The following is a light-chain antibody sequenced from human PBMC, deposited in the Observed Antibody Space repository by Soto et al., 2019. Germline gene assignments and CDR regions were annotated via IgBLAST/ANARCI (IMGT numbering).Light chain of an antibody. CDR1: QGISSS. J-gene: IGKJ2*01. CDR3: QQLHSNPYT. V-gene: IGKV1-9*01. Sequence: DIQLTQSPSFLSASVGDRVAITCRASQGISSSLAWYQQKPGTAPQLLIYAASTLQSGVPSRFSGSGSGTEFTLTISSLQPEDFATYYCQQLHSNPYTFGQGTKVEI. CDR2: AAS.